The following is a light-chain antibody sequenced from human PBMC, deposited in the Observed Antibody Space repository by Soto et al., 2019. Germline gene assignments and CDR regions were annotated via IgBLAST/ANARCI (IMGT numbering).Light chain of an antibody. J-gene: IGLJ1*01. CDR2: EVT. CDR3: SSYAGSSHYV. Sequence: QSALTQPPSASGSPGQSVTISCTGTSSDVGGYNYVSWYQQHPGKAPKLIIYEVTKRPSGVPDRFSGSKSGNTASLTVSGLQGEDEADYYCSSYAGSSHYVFGTGTKLTVL. V-gene: IGLV2-8*01. CDR1: SSDVGGYNY.